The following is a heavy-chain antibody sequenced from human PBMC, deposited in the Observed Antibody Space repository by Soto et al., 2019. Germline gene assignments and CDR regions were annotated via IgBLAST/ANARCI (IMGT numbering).Heavy chain of an antibody. D-gene: IGHD3-22*01. CDR2: IYPGDSDT. V-gene: IGHV5-51*01. Sequence: GESLKISCKGLGNSFNNWIGWVRQMPGKGLEWMGIIYPGDSDTRYSPSFQGQVTISADKSISTAYLQWSSLKASDTAMYYCARHEPLMYYYDSSGPPYYFDYWGQGTLVTVSS. J-gene: IGHJ4*02. CDR1: GNSFNNW. CDR3: ARHEPLMYYYDSSGPPYYFDY.